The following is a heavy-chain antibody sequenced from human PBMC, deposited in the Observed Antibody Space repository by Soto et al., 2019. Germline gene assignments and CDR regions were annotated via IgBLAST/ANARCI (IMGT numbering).Heavy chain of an antibody. CDR2: MNPNSGNT. CDR3: ARQRTVGATAVGY. Sequence: QVQLVQSGAEVKKHGASVKVSCKASGYTFTSYDINWVRQATGQGLEWMGWMNPNSGNTGYAQKFQGRVTMTRNTSISTAYMDLSILRSEDTAVYYCARQRTVGATAVGYWGQGTLVTVSS. CDR1: GYTFTSYD. J-gene: IGHJ4*02. V-gene: IGHV1-8*01. D-gene: IGHD1-26*01.